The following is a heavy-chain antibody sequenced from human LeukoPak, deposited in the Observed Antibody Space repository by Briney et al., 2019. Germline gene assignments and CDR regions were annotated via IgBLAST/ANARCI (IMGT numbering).Heavy chain of an antibody. V-gene: IGHV4-34*01. CDR2: INHSGST. CDR1: GGSFSGYY. CDR3: ARDSVAGTPH. D-gene: IGHD6-19*01. Sequence: PSETLSLTCAAYGGSFSGYYWSWIRQPPGKGLEWIGEINHSGSTNYNPSLKSRVTISVDTSKNQFSLKLSSVTAADTAVYYCARDSVAGTPHWGQGTLVTVSS. J-gene: IGHJ4*02.